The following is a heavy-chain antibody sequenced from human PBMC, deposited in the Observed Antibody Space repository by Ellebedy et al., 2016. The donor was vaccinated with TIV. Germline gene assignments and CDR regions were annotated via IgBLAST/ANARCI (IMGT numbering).Heavy chain of an antibody. J-gene: IGHJ2*01. Sequence: ASVKVSCKASGYTFTSYDINWVRQATGQGLEWMGWMNPNSGNTGYAQKFQGRVTMTRNTSISTAYMELSSLRSEDTAVYYCARAYYYDSSGYPPYFDLWGRGTLVTVSS. CDR1: GYTFTSYD. CDR3: ARAYYYDSSGYPPYFDL. V-gene: IGHV1-8*01. CDR2: MNPNSGNT. D-gene: IGHD3-22*01.